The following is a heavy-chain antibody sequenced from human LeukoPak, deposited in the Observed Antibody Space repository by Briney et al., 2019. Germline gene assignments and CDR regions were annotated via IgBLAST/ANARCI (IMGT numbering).Heavy chain of an antibody. J-gene: IGHJ4*02. Sequence: GASVKVSCKASGYTFTSYGISWVRQAPGQGLEWMGWISAYNGNTNYAQKLQGRVTMTTDTSTSTAYMELRSLRSDDTAVYYCARDRSDIVVVPAAAPLDYWGQGTLVTASS. CDR3: ARDRSDIVVVPAAAPLDY. CDR1: GYTFTSYG. CDR2: ISAYNGNT. D-gene: IGHD2-2*01. V-gene: IGHV1-18*01.